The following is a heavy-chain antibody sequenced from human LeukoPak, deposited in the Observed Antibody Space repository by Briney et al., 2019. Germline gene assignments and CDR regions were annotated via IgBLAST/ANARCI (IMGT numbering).Heavy chain of an antibody. V-gene: IGHV4-4*02. CDR2: IYHSGST. CDR3: ARAAPFRESQLYGMDV. J-gene: IGHJ6*02. CDR1: GGSISTSNW. Sequence: SGTLSLTCAVSGGSISTSNWWSWVRQPPGKGLEWIGEIYHSGSTNYNPSLKSRVTISVDKSKNQFSLKLSSVTAADTAVYYCARAAPFRESQLYGMDVWGQGTTVTASS. D-gene: IGHD6-6*01.